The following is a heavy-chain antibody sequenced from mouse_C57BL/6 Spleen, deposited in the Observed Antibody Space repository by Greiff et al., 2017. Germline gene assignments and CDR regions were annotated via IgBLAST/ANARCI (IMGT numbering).Heavy chain of an antibody. J-gene: IGHJ3*01. CDR3: ARHGDGYIPFAY. Sequence: EVMVVESGGGLVQPGESLKLSCESNEYDFPSHDMSWVRKTPEKRLELVAAINSDGGSTYYPDTMERRFILSRDNTKKTLYLQMSSLRSEDTALYYCARHGDGYIPFAYWGQGTLVTVSA. D-gene: IGHD2-3*01. CDR2: INSDGGST. CDR1: EYDFPSHD. V-gene: IGHV5-2*01.